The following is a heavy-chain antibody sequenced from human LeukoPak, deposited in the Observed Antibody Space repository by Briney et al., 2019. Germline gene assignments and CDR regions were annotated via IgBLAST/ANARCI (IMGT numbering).Heavy chain of an antibody. CDR3: VRDSPMAIFDY. V-gene: IGHV3-66*01. D-gene: IGHD5-24*01. Sequence: PGGSLRLSCAAPGFTVSSNYMSWVRQAPGKGLEWVSIIYSGDNTYYADSVKGRFTISRDNSKNSLFLQTNSLRDEDTAVYYCVRDSPMAIFDYWGQGALVTVSS. CDR2: IYSGDNT. CDR1: GFTVSSNY. J-gene: IGHJ4*02.